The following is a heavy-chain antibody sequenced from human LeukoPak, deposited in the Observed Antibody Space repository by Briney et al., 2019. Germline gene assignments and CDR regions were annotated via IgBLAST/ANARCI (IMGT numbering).Heavy chain of an antibody. CDR1: GHTLTELF. CDR2: FDPEDGET. J-gene: IGHJ5*02. CDR3: ATEVVVVVVAATQEAYNWFDP. Sequence: ASVKVSCKVSGHTLTELFMHWVRQAPGKGLEWMGGFDPEDGETIYAQKFQGRVTMTEDTSTDTAYMELSSLRSEDTAVYYCATEVVVVVVAATQEAYNWFDPWGQGTLVTVSS. V-gene: IGHV1-24*01. D-gene: IGHD2-15*01.